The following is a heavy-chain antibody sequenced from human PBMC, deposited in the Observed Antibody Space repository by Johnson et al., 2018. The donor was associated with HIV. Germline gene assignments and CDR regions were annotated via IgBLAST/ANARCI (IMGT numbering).Heavy chain of an antibody. V-gene: IGHV3-66*01. CDR2: IYSGGST. CDR1: GFTFDDYA. Sequence: VQVVESGGGLVQPGRSLRLSCAASGFTFDDYAMHWVRQAPGKGLEWVSVIYSGGSTYYADSVKGRFTISRDNSKNTLYLQMNSLRAEDTAVYYCARDRSENAFDIWGQGTMVTVSS. CDR3: ARDRSENAFDI. J-gene: IGHJ3*02.